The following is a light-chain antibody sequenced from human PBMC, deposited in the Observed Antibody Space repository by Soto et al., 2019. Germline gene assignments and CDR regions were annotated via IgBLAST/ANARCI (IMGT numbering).Light chain of an antibody. CDR1: SSNIGAGYD. Sequence: SVLTQPPSVSGAPGQRVTISCTGSSSNIGAGYDVHWYQQLPGTAPKLLIYGNSNRPSGVPDRFSGSKSGTSASLAITGLQAEDEADYYCQSYDNSHVVFGGGTKLTVL. J-gene: IGLJ2*01. CDR3: QSYDNSHVV. V-gene: IGLV1-40*01. CDR2: GNS.